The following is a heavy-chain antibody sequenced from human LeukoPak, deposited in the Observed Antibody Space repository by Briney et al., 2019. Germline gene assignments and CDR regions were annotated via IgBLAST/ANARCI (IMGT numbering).Heavy chain of an antibody. J-gene: IGHJ4*02. Sequence: PSETLTLTCNVSGGSISSGSYCWGCIRQPSGKGLEWIGSMYYSGSTYYSPALRSRVTIPVDTSKNQFSLQLNSVTPEDTAVYYCAREGVLTTYYFDYWGQGTLVTVSS. CDR2: MYYSGST. CDR1: GGSISSGSYC. V-gene: IGHV4-39*02. D-gene: IGHD4-11*01. CDR3: AREGVLTTYYFDY.